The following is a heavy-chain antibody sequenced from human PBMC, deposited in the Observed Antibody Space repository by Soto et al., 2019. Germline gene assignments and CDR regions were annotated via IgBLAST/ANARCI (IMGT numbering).Heavy chain of an antibody. V-gene: IGHV4-4*02. J-gene: IGHJ4*02. CDR3: ATGSPYYYGSGGMWDS. CDR2: IHHSGAT. Sequence: QVRLQESGPGLVKPSGTLSLTCLVSGGSMSSPNWWTWVRQAPVKGLEWIAEIHHSGATNYSPSLKSRAVSSIDKSKNQFSLQLTSVTAADTAVYYCATGSPYYYGSGGMWDSWGRGALVTVSS. D-gene: IGHD3-10*01. CDR1: GGSMSSPNW.